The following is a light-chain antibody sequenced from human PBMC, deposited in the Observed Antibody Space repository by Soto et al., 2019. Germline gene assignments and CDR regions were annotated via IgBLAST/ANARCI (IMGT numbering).Light chain of an antibody. CDR3: SSYTSGSTFYV. CDR1: ISDVGGYNY. CDR2: EVS. V-gene: IGLV2-14*01. J-gene: IGLJ1*01. Sequence: QSALTQPASVSGSPGQSITISCTGTISDVGGYNYVSWYQQHPGKAPKLMIYEVSNRPSGVSNGFSGSKSGNTASLTISGLQAEDEADYYCSSYTSGSTFYVFGTGTKVTVL.